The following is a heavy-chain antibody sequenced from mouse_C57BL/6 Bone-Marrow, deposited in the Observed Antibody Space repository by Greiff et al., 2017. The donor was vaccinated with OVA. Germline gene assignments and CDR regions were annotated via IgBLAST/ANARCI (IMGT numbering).Heavy chain of an antibody. V-gene: IGHV1-82*01. CDR1: GYAFSSSW. J-gene: IGHJ4*01. D-gene: IGHD3-2*02. Sequence: QVQLKESGPELVKPGASVKISCKASGYAFSSSWMNWVKQRPGKGLEWIGRIYPGDGDTNYNGKFKGKATLTADKSSSTAYMQLSSLTSEDSAVYFCARGTQRAMDYWGQGTSVTVSS. CDR3: ARGTQRAMDY. CDR2: IYPGDGDT.